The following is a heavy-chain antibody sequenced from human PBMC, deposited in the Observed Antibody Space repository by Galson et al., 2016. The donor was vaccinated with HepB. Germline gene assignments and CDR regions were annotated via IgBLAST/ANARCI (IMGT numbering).Heavy chain of an antibody. V-gene: IGHV3-11*01. J-gene: IGHJ6*04. CDR1: GFTFSDNY. CDR2: ISTSGETI. Sequence: SLRLSCAASGFTFSDNYMTWIRQAPGKGLEWTSYISTSGETIYYADSVKGRFTISRDNAKSSLYLQMYGLRVEVTAVYFCARRGRWHYGRDVWGKGTAVTVSS. CDR3: ARRGRWHYGRDV. D-gene: IGHD5-24*01.